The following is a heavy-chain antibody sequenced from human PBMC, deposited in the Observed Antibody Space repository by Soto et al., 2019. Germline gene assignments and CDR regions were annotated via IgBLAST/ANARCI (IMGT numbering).Heavy chain of an antibody. D-gene: IGHD3-9*01. Sequence: QVQLQESGPGLVKPSETLSLTCTVSGGSVSSGSYYWSWIRQPPGKGLEWIGYIYYSGSPHYTPSLKSRVTISVDTSKNQFSLKLSSVTAADTAVYSCARWAFDWLTLDYWCQGTLVTVSS. CDR1: GGSVSSGSYY. CDR2: IYYSGSP. V-gene: IGHV4-61*01. CDR3: ARWAFDWLTLDY. J-gene: IGHJ4*02.